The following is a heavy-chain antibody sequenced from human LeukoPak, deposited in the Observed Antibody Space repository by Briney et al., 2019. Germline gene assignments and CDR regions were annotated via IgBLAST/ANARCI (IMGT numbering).Heavy chain of an antibody. Sequence: SETLSLTCTVSGGSISSYYWSWIRQPAGKGLEWIGRIYTSGSTNYNPSLKSRVTISVDTSKNQVSLNLRSVTAADTAIYYCARHAYYYDDIDYWGQGTLVTVSS. CDR1: GGSISSYY. CDR2: IYTSGST. CDR3: ARHAYYYDDIDY. V-gene: IGHV4-4*07. J-gene: IGHJ4*02. D-gene: IGHD3-22*01.